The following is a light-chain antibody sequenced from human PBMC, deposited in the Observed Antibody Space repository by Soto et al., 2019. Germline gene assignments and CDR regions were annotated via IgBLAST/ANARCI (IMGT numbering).Light chain of an antibody. CDR1: QDISNY. J-gene: IGKJ3*01. V-gene: IGKV1-33*01. CDR2: DAS. Sequence: DIQMTQSPSSLSASVGDRVTITCQASQDISNYLNWYQQKPGKAPKLLIYDASNLETGVPSRFMESDSGKNFTLPISGLQPEDIAKYYCQQYVNPLFTFGPGTKVDIK. CDR3: QQYVNPLFT.